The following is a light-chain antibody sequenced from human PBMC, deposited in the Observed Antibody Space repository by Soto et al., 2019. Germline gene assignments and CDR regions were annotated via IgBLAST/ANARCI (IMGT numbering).Light chain of an antibody. V-gene: IGKV3-15*01. J-gene: IGKJ2*01. CDR2: GAS. Sequence: EIVMTQSPATLSVSPGQRATLSCRASQSLSSNLAWYQQKPGQAPRLLIYGASTRATGIPARFSGSGSETEFTLTISSLQAEDLAVYYCQQYNKWPYACGQGTKLEI. CDR3: QQYNKWPYA. CDR1: QSLSSN.